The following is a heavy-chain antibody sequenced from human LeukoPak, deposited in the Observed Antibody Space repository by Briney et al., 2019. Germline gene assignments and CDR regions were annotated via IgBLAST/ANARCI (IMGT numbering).Heavy chain of an antibody. CDR3: ASGRWFDP. J-gene: IGHJ5*02. Sequence: PSETLSLTCAVYGGSFSGYYWSWIRQPPGKGLEWIGEINHSGSTNYNPSLKSRVTISVDTSKNQFSLKLCSVTAADTAVYYCASGRWFDPWGQGTLVTVSS. CDR2: INHSGST. V-gene: IGHV4-34*01. CDR1: GGSFSGYY.